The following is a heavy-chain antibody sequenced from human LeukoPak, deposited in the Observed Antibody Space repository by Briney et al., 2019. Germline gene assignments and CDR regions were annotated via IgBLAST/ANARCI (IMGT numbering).Heavy chain of an antibody. CDR3: ARDQGSDDSSDYWPLDY. Sequence: ASVKVSCKASGYTFTAYYIHWVRQAPGQGLEWMGWINPNNRGTNYAQKFQGRVTMTRDTSISTAYMELSRLRSDDTAVYYCARDQGSDDSSDYWPLDYWGKGTLVTVSS. CDR1: GYTFTAYY. J-gene: IGHJ4*02. D-gene: IGHD3-22*01. V-gene: IGHV1-2*02. CDR2: INPNNRGT.